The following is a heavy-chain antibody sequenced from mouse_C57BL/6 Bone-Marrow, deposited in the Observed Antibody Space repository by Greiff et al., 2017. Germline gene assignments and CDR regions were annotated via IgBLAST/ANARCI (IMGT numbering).Heavy chain of an antibody. V-gene: IGHV1-69*01. D-gene: IGHD2-1*01. CDR2: IDPSDSYT. CDR1: GYTFTSYW. J-gene: IGHJ3*01. CDR3: ARSSSTMVGAY. Sequence: QVQLQQPGAELVMPGASVKLSCKASGYTFTSYWMHWVKQRPGQGLEWIGEIDPSDSYTNYNQKFKGKSTLTVDKSSSTAYMQLSSLTSEHSAVYYCARSSSTMVGAYWGQGTLVTVSA.